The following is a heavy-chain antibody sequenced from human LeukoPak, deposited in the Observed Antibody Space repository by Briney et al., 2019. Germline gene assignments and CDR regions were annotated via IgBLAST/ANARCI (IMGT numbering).Heavy chain of an antibody. J-gene: IGHJ1*01. CDR1: GFTFSTYW. D-gene: IGHD3-22*01. CDR3: TRAPSEIGGYYPEYFRH. Sequence: GGSLRLSCAASGFTFSTYWMHWVRQAPGKGLVWVSRIKSDGGTNYADSVKGRFTISRDNAKKTVSLQMNSLRPEDTGVYYCTRAPSEIGGYYPEYFRHWGQGTLVTVSS. CDR2: IKSDGGT. V-gene: IGHV3-74*01.